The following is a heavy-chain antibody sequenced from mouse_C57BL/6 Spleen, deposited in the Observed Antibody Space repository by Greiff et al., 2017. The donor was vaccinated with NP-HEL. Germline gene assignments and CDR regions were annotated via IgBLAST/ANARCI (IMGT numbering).Heavy chain of an antibody. Sequence: QVQLKESGPELVKPGASVKISCKASGYAFSSSWMNWVKQRPGKGLEWIGRIYPGDGDTNYNGKFKGKATLTADKSSSTAYMQLSSLTSEDSAVYFCARYDLLSYAMDYWGQGTSVTVSS. CDR1: GYAFSSSW. V-gene: IGHV1-82*01. J-gene: IGHJ4*01. D-gene: IGHD2-10*01. CDR2: IYPGDGDT. CDR3: ARYDLLSYAMDY.